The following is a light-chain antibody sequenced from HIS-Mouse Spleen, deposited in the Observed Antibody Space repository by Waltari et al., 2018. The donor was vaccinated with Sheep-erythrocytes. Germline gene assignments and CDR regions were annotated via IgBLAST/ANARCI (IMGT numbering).Light chain of an antibody. CDR3: CSYAGSYNHV. J-gene: IGLJ1*01. CDR1: SSDVGGYNY. V-gene: IGLV2-11*02. CDR2: DVS. Sequence: QSALTQPRSVSGSPGQSVTISCTGTSSDVGGYNYVYCYQQHPGKPPKLLIYDVSKRPSGVPDRFSGSKSGNTASLTISGLQAEDEADYYCCSYAGSYNHVFATGTKVTVL.